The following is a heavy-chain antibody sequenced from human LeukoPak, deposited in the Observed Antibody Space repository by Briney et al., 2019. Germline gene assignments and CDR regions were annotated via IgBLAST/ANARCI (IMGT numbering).Heavy chain of an antibody. Sequence: ASVKVSCKASGYTFTSYDINWVRQAPGQGLEWMGIINPSGDSTSDAQKFQGRVTMTRDTSTSTVYMDLSSLRSEDTAIYYCARAGTGTSVRWDYWGQGTLVTVSS. CDR3: ARAGTGTSVRWDY. D-gene: IGHD1-7*01. V-gene: IGHV1-46*01. CDR1: GYTFTSYD. CDR2: INPSGDST. J-gene: IGHJ4*02.